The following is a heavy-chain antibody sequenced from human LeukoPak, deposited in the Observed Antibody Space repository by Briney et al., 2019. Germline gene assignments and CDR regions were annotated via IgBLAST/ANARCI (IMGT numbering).Heavy chain of an antibody. CDR2: ISAYNGNT. Sequence: ASVKVSCKASGYTFTSYGISWVRQAPGQGLEWMGWISAYNGNTNYAQKLQGRVTMTTDTSTSTAYMELRSLRSDDTAVYYCARTAAKNDYVWGSYRYNYFDYWGQGTLVTASS. D-gene: IGHD3-16*02. J-gene: IGHJ4*02. CDR1: GYTFTSYG. V-gene: IGHV1-18*01. CDR3: ARTAAKNDYVWGSYRYNYFDY.